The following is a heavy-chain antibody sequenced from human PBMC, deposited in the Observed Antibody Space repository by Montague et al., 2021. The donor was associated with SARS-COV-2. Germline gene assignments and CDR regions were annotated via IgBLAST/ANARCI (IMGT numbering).Heavy chain of an antibody. CDR2: IYYSGXT. Sequence: SETLSLTCTVSGGSIRDSDYYWGWIRQPPGKGLEWIGNIYYSGXTXYXXXXKXRVSISVDTSTNRFSLRLSSVTAAGTAVYYCARAGENKYNGRWYVAWYNYYVLDVWGQGSTVTVSS. D-gene: IGHD1-26*01. CDR3: ARAGENKYNGRWYVAWYNYYVLDV. CDR1: GGSIRDSDYY. V-gene: IGHV4-39*07. J-gene: IGHJ6*02.